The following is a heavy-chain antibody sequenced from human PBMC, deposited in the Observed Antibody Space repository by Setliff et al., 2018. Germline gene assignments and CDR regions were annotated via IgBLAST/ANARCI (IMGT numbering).Heavy chain of an antibody. CDR2: IYHNGNT. D-gene: IGHD3-16*01. Sequence: TSETLSLTCNVSGVSISSYYWSWIRQPPGKGLQWIGYIYHNGNTNFNPSLKSRVNMSIDTSKNQFALNLKSVTAADTAVYYCARDRTAYSYDLDVWGQGTTVTVSS. CDR1: GVSISSYY. J-gene: IGHJ6*02. CDR3: ARDRTAYSYDLDV. V-gene: IGHV4-59*01.